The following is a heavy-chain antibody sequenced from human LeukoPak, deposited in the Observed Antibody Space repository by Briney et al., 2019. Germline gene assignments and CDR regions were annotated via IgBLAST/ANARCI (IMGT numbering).Heavy chain of an antibody. CDR3: AVVYYYYYYMDV. V-gene: IGHV1-69*05. CDR2: IIPIFGTA. J-gene: IGHJ6*03. Sequence: GSSVKVSCKASGGTFSSYAISWVRQAPGQGLEWMGRIIPIFGTANYAQKFQGRVTITTDECTSTAYMELSSLRSEDTAVYYCAVVYYYYYYMDVWGKGTTVTVSS. CDR1: GGTFSSYA.